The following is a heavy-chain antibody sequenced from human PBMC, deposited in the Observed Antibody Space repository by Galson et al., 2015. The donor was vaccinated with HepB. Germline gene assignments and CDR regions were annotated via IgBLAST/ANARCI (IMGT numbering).Heavy chain of an antibody. J-gene: IGHJ6*02. D-gene: IGHD6-13*01. CDR3: AKDRPSSWYGSFRYYYGMDV. CDR1: GFTFSSYA. V-gene: IGHV3-23*01. CDR2: ISGSGGST. Sequence: SLRLSCAASGFTFSSYAMSWVRQAPGKGLEWVSAISGSGGSTYYADSVKGRFTISRDNSKNALYLQMNSLRAEDTAVYYCAKDRPSSWYGSFRYYYGMDVWGQGTTVTVSS.